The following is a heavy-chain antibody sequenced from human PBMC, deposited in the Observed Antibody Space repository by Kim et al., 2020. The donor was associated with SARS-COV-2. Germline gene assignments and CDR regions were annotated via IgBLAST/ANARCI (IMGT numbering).Heavy chain of an antibody. D-gene: IGHD3-22*01. Sequence: GGSLRLSCAASGFTFSSYEMNWVRQAPGKGLEWVSYISSSGSTIYYADSVKGRFTISRDNAKNSLYLQMNSLRAEDTAVYYCAREPARRFYYDRPHNWFDPWGQGTLVTVSS. CDR2: ISSSGSTI. CDR1: GFTFSSYE. J-gene: IGHJ5*02. CDR3: AREPARRFYYDRPHNWFDP. V-gene: IGHV3-48*03.